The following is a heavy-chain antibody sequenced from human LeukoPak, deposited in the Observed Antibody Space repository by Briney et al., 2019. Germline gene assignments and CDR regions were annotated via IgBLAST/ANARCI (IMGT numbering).Heavy chain of an antibody. J-gene: IGHJ4*02. V-gene: IGHV3-53*01. D-gene: IGHD6-6*01. CDR1: GFTVSSTY. Sequence: PGGSLRLSCAASGFTVSSTYMNWVRQAPGKGLEWVSVIYIGGYIYYADSVKGRFTISRDNAKNTLYLQMNSLRAEDTAVYYCARVRSIAALGPFDYWGQGTLVTVSS. CDR3: ARVRSIAALGPFDY. CDR2: IYIGGYI.